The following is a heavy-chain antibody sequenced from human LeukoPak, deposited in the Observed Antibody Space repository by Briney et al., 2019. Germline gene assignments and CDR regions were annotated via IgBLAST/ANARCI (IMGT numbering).Heavy chain of an antibody. V-gene: IGHV3-48*01. CDR2: IRSSSET. CDR3: ARDAGSSGYGCDL. J-gene: IGHJ5*02. D-gene: IGHD5-12*01. Sequence: GGSLRLSCAASGFIFSQYSMNWVRQAPGKGLEWVSHIRSSSETFYADSVKGRFTIFRDNARNSLYLQMNNLGGEDTAIYYSARDAGSSGYGCDLWGQGTLVTVSS. CDR1: GFIFSQYS.